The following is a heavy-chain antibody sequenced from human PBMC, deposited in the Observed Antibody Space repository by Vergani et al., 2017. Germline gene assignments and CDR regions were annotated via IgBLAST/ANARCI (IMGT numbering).Heavy chain of an antibody. V-gene: IGHV4-39*01. Sequence: QLQLQESGPGLVKPSETLSLTCTVSGGSISSSSYYWGWIRQPPGKGLEWIGSIYYSGSTYYNPSLKSRVTISVDTSKNQFSLKLSSVTAADTAVYYCAKSARVVPAAIRNYYYMDVWGKGTTVTVSS. CDR3: AKSARVVPAAIRNYYYMDV. D-gene: IGHD2-2*02. CDR2: IYYSGST. CDR1: GGSISSSSYY. J-gene: IGHJ6*03.